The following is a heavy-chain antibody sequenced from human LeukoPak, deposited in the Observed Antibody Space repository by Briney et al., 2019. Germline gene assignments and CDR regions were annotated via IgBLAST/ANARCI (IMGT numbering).Heavy chain of an antibody. CDR1: GFTFSSYG. V-gene: IGHV3-30*18. CDR2: ISYDGSNK. Sequence: GGSLRLSCAASGFTFSSYGMHWVRQAPGKGLEWVAVISYDGSNKYYADSVKGRFTISRDNSKNTLYLQMNSLRAEDTAFYYCAKLLRDVTIYDFWGHGALVTVSS. D-gene: IGHD1-14*01. CDR3: AKLLRDVTIYDF. J-gene: IGHJ4*01.